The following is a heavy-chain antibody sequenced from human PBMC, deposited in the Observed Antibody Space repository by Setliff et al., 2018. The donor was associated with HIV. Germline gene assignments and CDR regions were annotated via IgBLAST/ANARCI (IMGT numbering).Heavy chain of an antibody. Sequence: ASVKVSCKTSGYTFTDFYIHWMRQAPGQGLEWMGRINPKTGVADYLKRLQGRVTMTRDTSTNTAHMELSSLRSEDSAVYYCVRGDDILTGYFRPYFFDYWGQGTLVTVSS. CDR2: INPKTGVA. J-gene: IGHJ4*02. CDR1: GYTFTDFY. D-gene: IGHD3-9*01. V-gene: IGHV1-2*06. CDR3: VRGDDILTGYFRPYFFDY.